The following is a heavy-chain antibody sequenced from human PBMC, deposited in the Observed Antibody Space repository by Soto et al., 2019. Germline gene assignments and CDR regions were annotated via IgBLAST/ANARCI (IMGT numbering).Heavy chain of an antibody. D-gene: IGHD2-21*01. CDR1: GFTFSSYA. CDR3: AKEIVAYFAFDI. V-gene: IGHV3-23*01. J-gene: IGHJ3*02. Sequence: EVQLLESGGGLVQPGGSLRLSCAASGFTFSSYAMSWVRQAPGKGLGWVSAFSGGGGSTYSADSVKGGFTISRDNSKNTLHLQMNSLRAEDTAVYYCAKEIVAYFAFDIWGQGTMVTVSS. CDR2: FSGGGGST.